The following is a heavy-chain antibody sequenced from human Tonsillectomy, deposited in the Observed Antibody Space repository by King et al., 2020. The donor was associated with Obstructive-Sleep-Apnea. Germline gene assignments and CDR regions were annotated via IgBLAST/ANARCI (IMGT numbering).Heavy chain of an antibody. V-gene: IGHV4-39*07. J-gene: IGHJ5*02. D-gene: IGHD3-10*01. CDR1: GGSISSSSYY. CDR3: AGDLAVREGGWFDP. Sequence: QLQESGPGLVKPSETLSLTCTVSGGSISSSSYYWGWIRQPPGKGLECIGSIYYIGSTYYNPSLKSRVTISVDTSKNQFSLKLSSVTAADTAVYYCAGDLAVREGGWFDPWGQGTLVTVSS. CDR2: IYYIGST.